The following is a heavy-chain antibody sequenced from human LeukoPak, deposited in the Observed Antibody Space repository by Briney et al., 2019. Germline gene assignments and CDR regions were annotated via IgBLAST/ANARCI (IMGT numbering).Heavy chain of an antibody. CDR2: IFYSGST. CDR3: ARAAGRDTTSGLDFDY. J-gene: IGHJ4*02. Sequence: SETLSLTCTVSGGSISTYYWSWIRQPPGKGLEWIGYIFYSGSTNYNPSLKSRVTISVDTSKNQFSLKLSSVTAADTAVYYCARAAGRDTTSGLDFDYWGQGILVTVSS. CDR1: GGSISTYY. D-gene: IGHD1-26*01. V-gene: IGHV4-59*12.